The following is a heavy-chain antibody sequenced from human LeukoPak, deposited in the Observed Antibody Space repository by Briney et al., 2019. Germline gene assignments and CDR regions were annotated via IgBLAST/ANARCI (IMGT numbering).Heavy chain of an antibody. V-gene: IGHV1-69*05. Sequence: SAVKVSCKASGGTFSSYAISWVRQAPGQGLEWMGRIIPIFGTANYAQKFQGRVTITTDESTSTAYMELSSLRSEDTAVYYCAREVYSYGYARFDYWGQGTLVTVSS. CDR3: AREVYSYGYARFDY. CDR1: GGTFSSYA. D-gene: IGHD5-18*01. CDR2: IIPIFGTA. J-gene: IGHJ4*02.